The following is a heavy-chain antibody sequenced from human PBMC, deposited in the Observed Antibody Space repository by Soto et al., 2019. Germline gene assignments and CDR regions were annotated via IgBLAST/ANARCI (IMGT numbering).Heavy chain of an antibody. CDR2: IYYSGST. D-gene: IGHD3-3*01. CDR1: GGSISSGDYY. J-gene: IGHJ6*02. V-gene: IGHV4-30-4*01. CDR3: ARDNILGILYGGMDV. Sequence: SETLSLTCTVSGGSISSGDYYWSWIRQPPGKGLEWIGYIYYSGSTYYNPSLRSRVTISVDTSKNQFSLKLSSVTAADTAVYYCARDNILGILYGGMDVWGQGTTVTVSS.